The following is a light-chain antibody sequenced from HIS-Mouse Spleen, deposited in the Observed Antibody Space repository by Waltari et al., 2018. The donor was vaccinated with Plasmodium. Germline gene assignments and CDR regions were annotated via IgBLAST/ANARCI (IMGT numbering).Light chain of an antibody. CDR3: CSYAGSRMV. J-gene: IGLJ2*01. V-gene: IGLV2-23*01. CDR1: SSAAGSYKF. CDR2: EGS. Sequence: QSALTQPASVSGSPGPSITISCTGTSSAAGSYKFVFWYQQHPGKAPKLMIYEGSKRPSGVSNRFSGSKSGNTASLTISGLQAEDEADYYCCSYAGSRMVFGGGTKLTVL.